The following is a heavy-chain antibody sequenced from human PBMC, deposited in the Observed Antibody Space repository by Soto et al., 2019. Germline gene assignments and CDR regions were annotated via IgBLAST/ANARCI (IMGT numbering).Heavy chain of an antibody. CDR2: ISYDGSNK. CDR3: ARGVYDSSGYYFDY. D-gene: IGHD3-22*01. V-gene: IGHV3-30*04. J-gene: IGHJ4*02. CDR1: GFTFSSYA. Sequence: GGSLRLSCTASGFTFSSYAMHWVRQAPGKGLEWVAVISYDGSNKYYADSVKGRFTISRDNSKNTLYLQMNSLRAEDTAVYYCARGVYDSSGYYFDYGGQGTLVPVSS.